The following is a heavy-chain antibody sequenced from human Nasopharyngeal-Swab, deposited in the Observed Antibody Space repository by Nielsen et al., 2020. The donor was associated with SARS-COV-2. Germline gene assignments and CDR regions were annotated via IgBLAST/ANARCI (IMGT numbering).Heavy chain of an antibody. CDR1: GYTFTSYG. CDR3: ARVVVAPYYYYYYMDV. D-gene: IGHD2-21*01. J-gene: IGHJ6*03. CDR2: ISAYNGNT. V-gene: IGHV1-18*04. Sequence: ASVKVSCKASGYTFTSYGISWVRQAPGQGREWMVWISAYNGNTNYAQKLQGRVTMTTDTSTSTAYMELRSLRSDDTAVYYCARVVVAPYYYYYYMDVWGKGTTVTVSS.